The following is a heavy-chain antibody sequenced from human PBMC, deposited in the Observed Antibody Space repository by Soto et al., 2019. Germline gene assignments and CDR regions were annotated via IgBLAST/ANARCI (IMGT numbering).Heavy chain of an antibody. CDR3: ARDRYDSSGYYRST. Sequence: PGGSLRLSCAASGFTFSIYSMSWVRHAPGKGLEWVSSISSSSSYIYYADSVKGRFTISRDNAKNSLYLQMNSLRAEDTAVYYCARDRYDSSGYYRSTWGQGTLVTVSS. V-gene: IGHV3-21*01. J-gene: IGHJ5*02. D-gene: IGHD3-22*01. CDR2: ISSSSSYI. CDR1: GFTFSIYS.